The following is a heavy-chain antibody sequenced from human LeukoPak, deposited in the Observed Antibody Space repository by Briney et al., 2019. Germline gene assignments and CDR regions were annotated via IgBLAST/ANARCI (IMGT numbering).Heavy chain of an antibody. CDR2: ISYRGTT. D-gene: IGHD3-22*01. Sequence: SETLSLTCTVSGDSMINNNYFWDWIRQPPGKGLEWIGSISYRGTTYYNPSLKSRVTISVDTSKNQFSLKLSSVTAADTAVYYCARAYDSSGFDYWGQGTLVTVSS. CDR1: GDSMINNNYF. J-gene: IGHJ4*02. V-gene: IGHV4-39*01. CDR3: ARAYDSSGFDY.